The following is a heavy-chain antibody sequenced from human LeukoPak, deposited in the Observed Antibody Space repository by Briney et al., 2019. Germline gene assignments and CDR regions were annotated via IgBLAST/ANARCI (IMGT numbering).Heavy chain of an antibody. D-gene: IGHD1-1*01. CDR3: AREGSEGYLFDH. CDR2: TYYRSKWYN. V-gene: IGHV6-1*01. Sequence: SQTLSLTCAISGDSVSSSSAAWSWIRQSPSRGLEWLGRTYYRSKWYNDYAVSVKSRIAINPDTSKNQFSLQLNSMTPEDTAVYYCAREGSEGYLFDHWGQGTLVTVSS. CDR1: GDSVSSSSAA. J-gene: IGHJ4*02.